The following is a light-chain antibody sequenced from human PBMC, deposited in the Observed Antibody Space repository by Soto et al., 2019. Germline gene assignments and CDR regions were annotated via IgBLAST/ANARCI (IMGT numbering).Light chain of an antibody. CDR1: ALPKQF. CDR3: QSADRSDTYWV. CDR2: NDS. Sequence: SSELAQPPSVSVPAGQTARITCSGDALPKQFACWYQKKTGQAPVMVIYNDSERPSGIPERFSGSSSGTTVTLMISGVQAEDEADYYCQSADRSDTYWVFGGGTQLTGL. V-gene: IGLV3-25*02. J-gene: IGLJ3*02.